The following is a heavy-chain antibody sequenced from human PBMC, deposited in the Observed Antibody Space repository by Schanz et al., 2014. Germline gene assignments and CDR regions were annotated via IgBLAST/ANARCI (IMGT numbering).Heavy chain of an antibody. Sequence: EVKMVESGGGLVKPGGSLRLSCAASGFGFSSYSMNWVRQAPGKGLEWVANIKRDGSEKNYLDSVKGRFTISRDNAKNSLFLQMNSLRPEDTAVYYCARGRVLESWGQGTLVTVSS. CDR1: GFGFSSYS. CDR3: ARGRVLES. CDR2: IKRDGSEK. J-gene: IGHJ5*02. V-gene: IGHV3-7*01. D-gene: IGHD1-1*01.